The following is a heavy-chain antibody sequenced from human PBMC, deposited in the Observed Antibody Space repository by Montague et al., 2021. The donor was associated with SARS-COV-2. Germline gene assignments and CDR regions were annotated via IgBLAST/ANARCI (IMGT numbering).Heavy chain of an antibody. D-gene: IGHD5/OR15-5a*01. CDR2: IDWDDDK. CDR1: GFSLSTSGVC. J-gene: IGHJ4*02. V-gene: IGHV2-70*13. Sequence: PALVKPTQTLTLTCTFSGFSLSTSGVCVSWIRQPPGKALEWLALIDWDDDKYYSASLKTRLTISKGPSTNQVVLTMTNMDPVDTGTYYCERMGAAVHGIMSTSNFNIWVQGTQVTSSS. CDR3: ERMGAAVHGIMSTSNFNI.